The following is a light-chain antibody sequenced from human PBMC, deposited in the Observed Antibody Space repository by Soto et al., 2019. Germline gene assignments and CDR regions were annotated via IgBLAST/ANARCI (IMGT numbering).Light chain of an antibody. CDR1: QSISSSH. CDR3: QQYSTLPHT. J-gene: IGKJ2*01. Sequence: EIVLTQSPGTMSLSPGERATLSCRASQSISSSHLAWYQQKPDQTPRLLIYGISSRATDIPDRFSGSGSGTDYTLTISRLEPEDFGVYYCQQYSTLPHTFGQGTKLEVK. V-gene: IGKV3-20*01. CDR2: GIS.